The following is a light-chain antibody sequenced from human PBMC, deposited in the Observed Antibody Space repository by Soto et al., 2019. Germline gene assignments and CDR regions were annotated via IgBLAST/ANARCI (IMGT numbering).Light chain of an antibody. J-gene: IGLJ7*01. CDR1: SSDVGGYNY. CDR2: EVS. Sequence: QSALTQPASVSGSPGQSITISCTGPSSDVGGYNYVSWYQQHPGKAPKLMIYEVSHRPSGVSNRFSGSKSGNTASLTISGLQAEDEADYYCSSYTSSSTVIFGGGTQLTVL. CDR3: SSYTSSSTVI. V-gene: IGLV2-14*01.